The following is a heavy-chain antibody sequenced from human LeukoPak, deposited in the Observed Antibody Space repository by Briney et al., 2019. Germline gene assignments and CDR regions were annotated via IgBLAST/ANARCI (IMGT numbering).Heavy chain of an antibody. V-gene: IGHV4-30-2*01. CDR2: IYHSGST. J-gene: IGHJ4*02. CDR1: GGSISSGGYS. Sequence: PSETLSLTCAVSGGSISSGGYSWSWIRQPPGKGLEWIGYIYHSGSTYYNPSLKSRVTISVDTSKNQFSLKLSSVTAADTAVYYCARGGSGSYSYYFDYWGQGTLVTVSS. CDR3: ARGGSGSYSYYFDY. D-gene: IGHD1-26*01.